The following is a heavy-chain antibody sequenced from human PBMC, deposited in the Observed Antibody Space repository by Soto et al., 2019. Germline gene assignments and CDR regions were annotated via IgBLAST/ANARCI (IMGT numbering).Heavy chain of an antibody. Sequence: ASVKVSCKASAYTFTSYAMHWVRQAPGQRLEWMGWINAGNGNTKYSQKFQGRVTITRDTSASTAYMELSSLRSEDTAVYYCASNHPGTTPYGMDVWGQGTTVTVSS. CDR3: ASNHPGTTPYGMDV. CDR2: INAGNGNT. CDR1: AYTFTSYA. J-gene: IGHJ6*02. D-gene: IGHD1-7*01. V-gene: IGHV1-3*01.